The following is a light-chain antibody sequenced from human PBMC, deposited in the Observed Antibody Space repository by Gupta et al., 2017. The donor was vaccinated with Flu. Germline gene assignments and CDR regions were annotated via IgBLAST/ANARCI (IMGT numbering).Light chain of an antibody. Sequence: TATVTCTGSSDNVGDQGPFWLQYHPGHHGIVLVSRNNNRPSGIPDRVSSSRTGNNASPPITGLQHEDEADDYCSGWDGGISVWLFGGGTKLTVL. J-gene: IGLJ3*02. V-gene: IGLV10-54*04. CDR2: RNN. CDR3: SGWDGGISVWL. CDR1: SDNVGDQG.